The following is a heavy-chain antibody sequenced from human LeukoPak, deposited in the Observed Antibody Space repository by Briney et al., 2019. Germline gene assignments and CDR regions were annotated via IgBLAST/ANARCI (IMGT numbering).Heavy chain of an antibody. CDR3: TTDGPPLRFLEWLSPH. V-gene: IGHV3-15*01. J-gene: IGHJ4*02. CDR2: IKSKTDGGTT. D-gene: IGHD3-3*01. Sequence: GRSLRLSCAASGFTFSSYGMHWVRQAPGKGLEWVGRIKSKTDGGTTDYAAPVKGRFTISRDDSKNTLYLQMNSLKTEDTAVYYCTTDGPPLRFLEWLSPHWGQGTLVTVSS. CDR1: GFTFSSYG.